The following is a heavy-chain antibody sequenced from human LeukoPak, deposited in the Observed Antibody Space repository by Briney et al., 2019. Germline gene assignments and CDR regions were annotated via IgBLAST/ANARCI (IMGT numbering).Heavy chain of an antibody. CDR2: INSDGSST. Sequence: GGSLRLSCAASGLIVSSNHMNWVRQAPGKGLEWVSRINSDGSSTSYADSVKGRFTISRDNSKSTLYLQMNSLRVEDMAIYYCATGRSGDESCAKYWGQGTLVTVSS. D-gene: IGHD2-21*01. J-gene: IGHJ4*02. V-gene: IGHV3-74*01. CDR1: GLIVSSNH. CDR3: ATGRSGDESCAKY.